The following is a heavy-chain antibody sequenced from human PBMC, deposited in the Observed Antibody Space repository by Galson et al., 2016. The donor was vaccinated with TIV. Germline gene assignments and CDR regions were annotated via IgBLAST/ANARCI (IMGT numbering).Heavy chain of an antibody. Sequence: QSGAEVKKPGESLRISCRGSGYTFATYWIGWVRQRPGKGLEYMGIMYPRDSDTRYSPSFEGQVTISADMSSNTAYLQWSGLKAADTAIYYCARREIGGYGVDVWGQGTSVTVS. J-gene: IGHJ6*02. CDR1: GYTFATYW. CDR2: MYPRDSDT. CDR3: ARREIGGYGVDV. D-gene: IGHD3-16*01. V-gene: IGHV5-51*01.